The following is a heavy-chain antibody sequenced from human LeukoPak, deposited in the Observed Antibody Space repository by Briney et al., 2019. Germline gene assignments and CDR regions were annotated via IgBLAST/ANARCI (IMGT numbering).Heavy chain of an antibody. Sequence: PGGSLRLSCAASGFTFSSYAMSWVRQAPGKGLEWVSAISGSGGSTYYADSVKGRFTISRDNSKNTLYLQMNSLRAEDTAVYYCAKSYYYDSSGLSHYWGQGTLVTVSS. CDR3: AKSYYYDSSGLSHY. CDR2: ISGSGGST. V-gene: IGHV3-23*01. CDR1: GFTFSSYA. D-gene: IGHD3-22*01. J-gene: IGHJ4*02.